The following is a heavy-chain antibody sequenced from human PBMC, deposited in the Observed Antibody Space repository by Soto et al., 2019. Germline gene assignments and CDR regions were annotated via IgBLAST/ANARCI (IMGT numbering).Heavy chain of an antibody. CDR3: VRARPSVAGYYFDT. D-gene: IGHD6-19*01. CDR1: GYTFTYYA. Sequence: ASVKVSCKASGYTFTYYAVTWVRQAPGQGLEWMGWISAYNGHTKYAQNLQGRLTLTTDTSTNTAYMELRSLRSEDTAVYYCVRARPSVAGYYFDTWGQGTLVTVSS. CDR2: ISAYNGHT. V-gene: IGHV1-18*01. J-gene: IGHJ4*02.